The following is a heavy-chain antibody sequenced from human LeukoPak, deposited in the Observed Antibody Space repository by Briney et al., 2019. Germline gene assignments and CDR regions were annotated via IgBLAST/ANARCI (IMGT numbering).Heavy chain of an antibody. D-gene: IGHD6-19*01. CDR1: EMSFSAYY. V-gene: IGHV4-34*01. Sequence: SETLSLTCAVSEMSFSAYYWNWIRQSPGKGLEWIGEINYGGSTKYTPSLEGRGTILIDTSKNQFSLKLTSVTAADTAVYYCARGFPPGSGSRGSHAFDVWGQGAMVTVSS. CDR2: INYGGST. J-gene: IGHJ3*01. CDR3: ARGFPPGSGSRGSHAFDV.